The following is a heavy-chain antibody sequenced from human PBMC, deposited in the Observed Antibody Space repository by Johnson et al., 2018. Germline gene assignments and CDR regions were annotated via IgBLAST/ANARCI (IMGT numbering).Heavy chain of an antibody. V-gene: IGHV3-30*04. CDR3: ARDQAVYVSMGFEI. J-gene: IGHJ3*02. D-gene: IGHD3-16*01. CDR1: GFTFSSYA. CDR2: ISYDGSNK. Sequence: QVQLVQSGGGVVQPGRSLRLSCAASGFTFSSYAMHWVRQAPGKGLEWVAVISYDGSNKYYADSVKGRFTISRDNAKNSLYLQMNSLRAEDTAVYYCARDQAVYVSMGFEIWGQGTMVTVSS.